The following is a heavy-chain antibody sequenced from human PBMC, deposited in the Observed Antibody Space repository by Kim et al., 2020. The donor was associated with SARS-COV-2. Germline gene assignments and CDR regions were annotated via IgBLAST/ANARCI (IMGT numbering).Heavy chain of an antibody. D-gene: IGHD3-22*01. Sequence: SETLSLTCTVSSNAMRRGGFFWSWIRQHPGKGLDWIGSIYNSGHTYYNPSLKSRLTISIDTPQNQFSLNLSSVTAADTAIYYCARVGSGGYYSNYFDSWG. CDR2: IYNSGHT. CDR1: SNAMRRGGFF. J-gene: IGHJ4*01. CDR3: ARVGSGGYYSNYFDS. V-gene: IGHV4-31*03.